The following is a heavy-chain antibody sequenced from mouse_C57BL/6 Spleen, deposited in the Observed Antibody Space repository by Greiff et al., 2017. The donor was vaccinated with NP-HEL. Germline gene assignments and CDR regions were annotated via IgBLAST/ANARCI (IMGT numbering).Heavy chain of an antibody. V-gene: IGHV1-4*01. CDR1: GYTFTSYT. CDR2: INPSSGYT. Sequence: QVQPKQSGAELARPGASVKMSCKASGYTFTSYTMHWVKQRPGQGLEWIGYINPSSGYTKYNQKFKDKATLTADKSSSTAYMQLSSLTSEDSAVYYCARCDYGSSYTWFADWGQGTLVTVSA. J-gene: IGHJ3*01. CDR3: ARCDYGSSYTWFAD. D-gene: IGHD1-1*01.